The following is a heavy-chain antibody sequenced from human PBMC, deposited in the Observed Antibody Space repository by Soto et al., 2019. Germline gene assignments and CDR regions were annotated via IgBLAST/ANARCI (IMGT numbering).Heavy chain of an antibody. V-gene: IGHV1-3*01. CDR2: INAGNGNT. CDR1: GYTFTSYA. D-gene: IGHD4-17*01. CDR3: ARRLVTVPYLPD. Sequence: ASVKVSCKASGYTFTSYAMHWVRQAPGQRLEWMGWINAGNGNTKYSQKFQGRVTITRDTSASTAYMELSSLRSEDTAVYYCARRLVTVPYLPDWGRASLLTVP. J-gene: IGHJ4*02.